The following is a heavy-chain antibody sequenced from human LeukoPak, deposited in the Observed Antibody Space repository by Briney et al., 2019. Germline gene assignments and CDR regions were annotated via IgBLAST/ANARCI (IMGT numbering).Heavy chain of an antibody. J-gene: IGHJ4*02. V-gene: IGHV3-23*01. CDR3: AKDYYDSSGYYLWDY. CDR1: GXTFXSYA. D-gene: IGHD3-22*01. CDR2: ISGSGGST. Sequence: GXLXLXXAXSGXTFXSYAMSWVRQAPGKGLEWVSAISGSGGSTYYADSVKGRFTISRDNSKNTLYLQMNSLRAEDTAVYYCAKDYYDSSGYYLWDYWGQGTLVTVSS.